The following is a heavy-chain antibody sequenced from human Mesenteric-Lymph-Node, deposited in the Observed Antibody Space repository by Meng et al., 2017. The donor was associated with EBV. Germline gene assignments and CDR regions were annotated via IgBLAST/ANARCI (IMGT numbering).Heavy chain of an antibody. D-gene: IGHD3-10*01. CDR1: GWSFSYYY. Sequence: QVLLQPWGAGLLKPSETLSLTCSVYGWSFSYYYGSWIRQPPGKGLEWIGEINHSGNTHNNPSLKSRVSMSVDTSKNQFSLKLDSVTAADTAMYYCAGHVGRGGDYWDQGALVTVSS. CDR3: AGHVGRGGDY. J-gene: IGHJ4*02. V-gene: IGHV4-34*01. CDR2: INHSGNT.